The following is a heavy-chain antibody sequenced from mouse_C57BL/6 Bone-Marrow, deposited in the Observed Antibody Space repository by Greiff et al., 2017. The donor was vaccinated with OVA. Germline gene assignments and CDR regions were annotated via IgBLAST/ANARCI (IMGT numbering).Heavy chain of an antibody. Sequence: EVQGVESGGGLVQPGESLKLSCESNEYEFPSHDMSWVRKTPEKRLELVAAINSDGGSTYYPDTMERRVIISRDNTKKTLYLQMSSLRSEDTALYYCASRDYYGSSYDFDYWGQGTTLTVSS. CDR1: EYEFPSHD. D-gene: IGHD1-1*01. CDR2: INSDGGST. CDR3: ASRDYYGSSYDFDY. J-gene: IGHJ2*01. V-gene: IGHV5-2*01.